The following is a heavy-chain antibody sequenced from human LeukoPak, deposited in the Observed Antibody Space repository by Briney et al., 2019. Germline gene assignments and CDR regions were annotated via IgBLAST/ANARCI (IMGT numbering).Heavy chain of an antibody. CDR1: GGTFSSYA. CDR2: IIPIFGAT. J-gene: IGHJ5*02. CDR3: ARHSSSYYSRIDP. Sequence: SVKVSCKASGGTFSSYAISWVRQAPGQGLEWMGGIIPIFGATNYAQKFQGRVTITADESTSTAYMELSSLRSEDTAVYYCARHSSSYYSRIDPWGQGTLVTVSS. V-gene: IGHV1-69*13. D-gene: IGHD6-13*01.